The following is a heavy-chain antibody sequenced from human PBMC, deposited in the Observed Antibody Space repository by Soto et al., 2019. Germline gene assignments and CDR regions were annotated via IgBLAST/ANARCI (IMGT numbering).Heavy chain of an antibody. J-gene: IGHJ4*02. CDR2: INAGNGNT. Sequence: VQLVQSGAEEKKPGASVKVSCKASGYTFTGYAMHWVRQAPGQRLEWMGWINAGNGNTKYSQKFQGRVTITRDTSASTAYRELSSLRSEDTAVYYCARAVAVPADFDYWGQGTLVTVSS. V-gene: IGHV1-3*05. D-gene: IGHD6-19*01. CDR1: GYTFTGYA. CDR3: ARAVAVPADFDY.